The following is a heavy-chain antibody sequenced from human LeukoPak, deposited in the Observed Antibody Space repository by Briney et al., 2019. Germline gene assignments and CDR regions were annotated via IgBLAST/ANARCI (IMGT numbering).Heavy chain of an antibody. CDR3: TTREIVVEPAQTSMVRGVLWRSDF. CDR1: GDTLTELS. D-gene: IGHD3-10*01. J-gene: IGHJ4*01. CDR2: FDPKEGER. V-gene: IGHV1-24*01. Sequence: ASVKVSCKVSGDTLTELSMRWVRQAPGKGLEWMGGFDPKEGERVYAQNFQGRFTMTKDTSSGTAYMELNSLRSEDTAVYYCTTREIVVEPAQTSMVRGVLWRSDFWGHGTLVTVSS.